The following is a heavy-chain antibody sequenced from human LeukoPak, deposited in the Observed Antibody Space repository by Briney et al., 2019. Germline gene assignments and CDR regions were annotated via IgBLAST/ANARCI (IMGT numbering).Heavy chain of an antibody. V-gene: IGHV3-23*01. CDR2: ISGSGDGT. CDR1: GFTFTHSW. CDR3: AKAGEQQWLRMHFDN. J-gene: IGHJ4*02. D-gene: IGHD5-18*01. Sequence: PGGSLRLSCAASGFTFTHSWMSWVRQAPGKGLEWVSVISGSGDGTYYADSVKGRFTISRDNSKNTLYLQMKSLRAEDTAVYYCAKAGEQQWLRMHFDNWGQGTLVTVSS.